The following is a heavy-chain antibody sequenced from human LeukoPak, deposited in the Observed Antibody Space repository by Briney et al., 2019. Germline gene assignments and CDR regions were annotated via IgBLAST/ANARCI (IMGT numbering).Heavy chain of an antibody. V-gene: IGHV1-18*01. CDR1: GGTFSSYA. CDR3: ARDLLEMASLGY. D-gene: IGHD5-24*01. J-gene: IGHJ4*02. Sequence: ASVKVSCKASGGTFSSYAISWVRQAPGQGLEWMGWISAYNGNTNFAQKVQGRVTMTTDTSTSTAYMELRSLRSDDTAVYYCARDLLEMASLGYWGQGTLVTVSS. CDR2: ISAYNGNT.